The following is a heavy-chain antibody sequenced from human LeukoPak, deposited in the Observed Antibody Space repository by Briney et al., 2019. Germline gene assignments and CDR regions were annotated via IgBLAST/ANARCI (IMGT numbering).Heavy chain of an antibody. CDR1: GYTFTGYY. CDR2: INPNSGGT. Sequence: ASVKVSCKASGYTFTGYYMHWVRQAPGQGLEWMGWINPNSGGTNYAQKFQGRVTMTRDTSISTAYMELRSLRSDDTAVYYCARDRLWFGELSGYMDVWGKGTTVTISS. J-gene: IGHJ6*03. D-gene: IGHD3-10*01. V-gene: IGHV1-2*02. CDR3: ARDRLWFGELSGYMDV.